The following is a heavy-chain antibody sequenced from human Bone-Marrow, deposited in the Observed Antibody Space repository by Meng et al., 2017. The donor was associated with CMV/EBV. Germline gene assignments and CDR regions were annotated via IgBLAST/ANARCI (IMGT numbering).Heavy chain of an antibody. CDR2: IRHDGSNE. CDR1: GFTFSNYG. Sequence: GGSLRLSCTASGFTFSNYGMHWVRQAPGKGLEWVAFIRHDGSNEDYVDSVKGRFTISRDNSNNTLYLKMNSLRAEDTAVYYCARGKWELLLDYWGQGALVTGSS. J-gene: IGHJ4*02. D-gene: IGHD1-26*01. V-gene: IGHV3-30*02. CDR3: ARGKWELLLDY.